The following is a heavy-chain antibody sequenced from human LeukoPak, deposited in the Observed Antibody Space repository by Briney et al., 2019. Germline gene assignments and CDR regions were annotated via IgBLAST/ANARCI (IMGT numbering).Heavy chain of an antibody. CDR3: ARGSYSSSWYCDY. J-gene: IGHJ4*02. CDR2: ISYDGNNK. CDR1: GFTFSSYA. Sequence: GRSLRLSCAASGFTFSSYAIHWVRQAPGKGLERVAVISYDGNNKYYADSVRGRFTVSRDNSKNTLYLQMNSLRPEDTAVYYCARGSYSSSWYCDYWGQGTLVTVSS. V-gene: IGHV3-30-3*01. D-gene: IGHD6-13*01.